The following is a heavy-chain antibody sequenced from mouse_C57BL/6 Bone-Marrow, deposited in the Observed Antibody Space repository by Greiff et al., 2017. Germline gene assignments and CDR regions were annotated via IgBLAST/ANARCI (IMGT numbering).Heavy chain of an antibody. CDR1: GYTFTSYW. CDR2: IDPSNSYT. D-gene: IGHD2-3*01. CDR3: AREGYYVYYYAMDY. V-gene: IGHV1-50*01. Sequence: QVQLQQSGAELVKPGASVKLSCKASGYTFTSYWMQWVKQRPGQGLEWIGEIDPSNSYTNYNQKFKGKATLTVDTSSSTAYMQLSSLTSEDSAVYYGAREGYYVYYYAMDYWGQGTSVTVSS. J-gene: IGHJ4*01.